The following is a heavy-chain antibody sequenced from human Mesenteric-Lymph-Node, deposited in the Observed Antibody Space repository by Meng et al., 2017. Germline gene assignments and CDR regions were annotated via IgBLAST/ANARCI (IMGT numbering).Heavy chain of an antibody. V-gene: IGHV4-59*01. J-gene: IGHJ5*02. CDR2: ISDSGST. CDR3: ATFSSSGSGSYWSFDP. Sequence: SETLSLTCTVSGASLTNYYWNWIRQSPGKGLEWIGYISDSGSTNYNPSLKSRVTISVDTSKKQFSLKLTSVTAADTAVYYCATFSSSGSGSYWSFDPWGQGTLVTVSS. D-gene: IGHD3-10*01. CDR1: GASLTNYY.